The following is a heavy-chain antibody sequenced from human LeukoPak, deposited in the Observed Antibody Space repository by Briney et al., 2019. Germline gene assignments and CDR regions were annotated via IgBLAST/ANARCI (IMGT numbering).Heavy chain of an antibody. J-gene: IGHJ6*03. V-gene: IGHV3-23*01. D-gene: IGHD1-7*01. CDR3: AKRRGLELTYYYHMDV. CDR2: ISGSGGST. Sequence: GGSLRLSCAASGFTFSSYAMSWVRQAPGRGLEWVSAISGSGGSTYYADSVKGRFTISRDNSKNTLYLQMNSLRADDTAVYYCAKRRGLELTYYYHMDVWGKGTTVTVSS. CDR1: GFTFSSYA.